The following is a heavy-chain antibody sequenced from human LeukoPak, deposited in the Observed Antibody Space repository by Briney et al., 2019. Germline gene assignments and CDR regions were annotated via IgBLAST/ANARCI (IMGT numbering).Heavy chain of an antibody. CDR2: IKQDGSEK. Sequence: GGSLRLSCVASGFTFSSRDWMTWVRQAPGKGLEWVANIKQDGSEKNYVDSVKGRFTISRDNSKNTLYLQMNSLRAEDTAVYYCAKDRQASDSSGSLDYWGQGTLVTVSS. CDR3: AKDRQASDSSGSLDY. V-gene: IGHV3-7*01. D-gene: IGHD3-22*01. CDR1: GFTFSSRDW. J-gene: IGHJ4*02.